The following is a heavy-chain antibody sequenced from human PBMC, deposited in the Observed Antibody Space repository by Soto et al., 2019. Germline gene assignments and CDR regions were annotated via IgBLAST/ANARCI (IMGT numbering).Heavy chain of an antibody. CDR1: GGTFSSYA. D-gene: IGHD2-15*01. V-gene: IGHV1-69*12. CDR2: IIPIFGTA. J-gene: IGHJ3*02. CDR3: AREGIVVVVAAKGAFDI. Sequence: QVQLVQSGVEVKKPGSSVKVSCKASGGTFSSYAISWVRQAPGQGLEWMGGIIPIFGTANYAQKFQGRVTITADESTSTAYMELSSLRSEDTAVYYCAREGIVVVVAAKGAFDIWGQGTMVTVSS.